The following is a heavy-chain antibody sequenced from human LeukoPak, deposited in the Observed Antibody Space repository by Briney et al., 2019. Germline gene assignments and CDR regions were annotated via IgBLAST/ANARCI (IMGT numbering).Heavy chain of an antibody. D-gene: IGHD1-1*01. V-gene: IGHV1-2*06. Sequence: ASVRVSCKASVYTLSGYFVHWVRHAPAQGLEWMGQINAGSGDTEFAQKFQGRVTMTRDTFVSTAYMGVSGLTSDDTAMYYCARDLSATPNWELDHWGQGTLVTVSS. CDR1: VYTLSGYF. J-gene: IGHJ4*02. CDR3: ARDLSATPNWELDH. CDR2: INAGSGDT.